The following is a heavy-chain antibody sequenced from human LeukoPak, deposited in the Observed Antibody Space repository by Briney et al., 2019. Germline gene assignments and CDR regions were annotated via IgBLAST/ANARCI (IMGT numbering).Heavy chain of an antibody. V-gene: IGHV4-39*01. J-gene: IGHJ5*02. CDR1: GGSISSSSYY. CDR2: IYYSGST. Sequence: PSETLSLTCTVSGGSISSSSYYWGWIRQPPGKGLEWIGSIYYSGSTYYNPSLKSRVTISVDTSKNQFSLKLSSVTAADTAVYYCARERGYSFNWFDPWRQGTLLTVSS. D-gene: IGHD4-23*01. CDR3: ARERGYSFNWFDP.